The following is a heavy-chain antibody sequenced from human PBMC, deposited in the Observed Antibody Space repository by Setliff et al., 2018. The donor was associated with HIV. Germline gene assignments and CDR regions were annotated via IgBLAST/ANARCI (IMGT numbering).Heavy chain of an antibody. CDR1: GSSVTNNY. CDR3: ARVQMAYAAFDV. J-gene: IGHJ3*01. D-gene: IGHD4-17*01. CDR2: IYFTGSS. Sequence: SETLSLTCTVSGSSVTNNYWSWIRQPPGKGLEWIGSIYFTGSSDNNPSLKSRVTLSVDTSKHQSSLKLSSVTAADTAVYYCARVQMAYAAFDVWGQGTMVTVSS. V-gene: IGHV4-59*02.